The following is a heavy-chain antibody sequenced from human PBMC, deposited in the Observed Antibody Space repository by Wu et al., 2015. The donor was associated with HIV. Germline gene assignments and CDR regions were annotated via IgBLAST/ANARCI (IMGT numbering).Heavy chain of an antibody. J-gene: IGHJ5*02. Sequence: QVQLVQSRAEVKKPGASVRVSCTAFGYTFINNFLHWVRQVPGQGPEWMGVINPRTDSTTYAQAFEGRLTMTRDTSKNTMYMELSSLRSDDTAKYYCAKGNYDFWAAHFADNWFDPGPGNPGHRLL. D-gene: IGHD3-3*01. CDR3: AKGNYDFWAAHFADNWFDP. CDR1: GYTFINNF. CDR2: INPRTDST. V-gene: IGHV1-46*01.